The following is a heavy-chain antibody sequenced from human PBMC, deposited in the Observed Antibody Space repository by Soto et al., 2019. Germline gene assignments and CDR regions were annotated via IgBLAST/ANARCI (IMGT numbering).Heavy chain of an antibody. CDR1: GGTFSSYA. CDR3: ARGKSGGYVWGSYRRYYFDY. V-gene: IGHV1-69*13. D-gene: IGHD3-16*02. J-gene: IGHJ4*02. Sequence: SVKVSCKASGGTFSSYAISWVRQAPGQGLEWMGGIIPIFGTANYAQKFQGRVTITADESTSTAYMELSSLRSEDTAVYYCARGKSGGYVWGSYRRYYFDYWGQGTLVTVSS. CDR2: IIPIFGTA.